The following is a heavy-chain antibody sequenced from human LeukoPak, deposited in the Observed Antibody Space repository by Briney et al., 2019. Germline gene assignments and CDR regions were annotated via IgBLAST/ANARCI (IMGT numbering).Heavy chain of an antibody. CDR2: ISWNSGSI. CDR1: GFTFDDYA. Sequence: GGSLRLSCAASGFTFDDYAMHWVRQAPGKGLGWVSGISWNSGSIGYADSVKGRFTISRDNAKNSLYLQMNSLRAEDTALYYCAKDMGITMVRGVIGFDYWGQGTLVTVSS. CDR3: AKDMGITMVRGVIGFDY. V-gene: IGHV3-9*01. J-gene: IGHJ4*02. D-gene: IGHD3-10*01.